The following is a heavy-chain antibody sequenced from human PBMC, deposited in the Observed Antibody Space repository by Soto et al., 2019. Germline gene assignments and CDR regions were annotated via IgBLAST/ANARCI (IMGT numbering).Heavy chain of an antibody. CDR2: IWYDGSNK. V-gene: IGHV3-33*01. D-gene: IGHD4-17*01. Sequence: QVQLVESGGGVVQPGRSLRLSCAASGFTFSSYGMHWVRQAPGKGLEWVAVIWYDGSNKYYADSVKGRFTISRDNSKNTLYLQMNSLRAEDTAVYYCARDPSYASGDYLMDYWGQGTLVTVSS. J-gene: IGHJ4*02. CDR1: GFTFSSYG. CDR3: ARDPSYASGDYLMDY.